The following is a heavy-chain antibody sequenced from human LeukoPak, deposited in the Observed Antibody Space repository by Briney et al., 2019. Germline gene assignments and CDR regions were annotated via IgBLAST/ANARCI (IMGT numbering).Heavy chain of an antibody. J-gene: IGHJ4*02. CDR3: ARASYCSDGSCYSDY. V-gene: IGHV1-18*01. D-gene: IGHD2-15*01. CDR1: GYTFTSYG. Sequence: ASVKVSCKASGYTFTSYGITWVRQAPGQGLEWMGWISAYNGNTNYAQKFQDRVTMTTDTSTSTAYMELRSLKSDDTAVYYCARASYCSDGSCYSDYWGQGTLVTVSS. CDR2: ISAYNGNT.